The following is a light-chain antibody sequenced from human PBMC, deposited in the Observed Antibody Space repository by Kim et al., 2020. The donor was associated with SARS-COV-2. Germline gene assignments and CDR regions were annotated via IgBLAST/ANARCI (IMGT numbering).Light chain of an antibody. CDR3: QQSNNWPPIT. V-gene: IGKV3D-15*01. CDR2: GAS. Sequence: PGKRASLSHRASQSVSSYLAWYQQKPGQAPRLLIYGASTRATGIPARFSGSGSGTEFTLTNSSLQSEDFAVYYCQQSNNWPPITFGQGTRLEIK. J-gene: IGKJ5*01. CDR1: QSVSSY.